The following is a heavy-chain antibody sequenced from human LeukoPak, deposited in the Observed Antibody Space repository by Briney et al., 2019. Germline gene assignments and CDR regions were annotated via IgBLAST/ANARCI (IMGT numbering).Heavy chain of an antibody. V-gene: IGHV3-48*01. CDR2: ISYSSSII. CDR3: AGRGVEYCSSTSCQDV. Sequence: PGGSLRLSCAASGFTLSNYNMNWVRQAPGKGLEWVLYISYSSSIIYYADSVKGRFTISRDNAKNSLYLQMNSLRAEDTAVYYCAGRGVEYCSSTSCQDVWGKGTTVTVSS. D-gene: IGHD2-2*01. J-gene: IGHJ6*04. CDR1: GFTLSNYN.